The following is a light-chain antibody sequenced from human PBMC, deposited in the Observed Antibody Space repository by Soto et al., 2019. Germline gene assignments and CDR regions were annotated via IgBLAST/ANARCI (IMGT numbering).Light chain of an antibody. J-gene: IGKJ1*01. CDR1: QDISNF. CDR3: QQYHSYPPT. CDR2: AAS. V-gene: IGKV1-16*02. Sequence: DIQMTQSPASLSASVGDRVTITCRASQDISNFLAWLQQKPGQAPKSLIYAASGLQSGVPSKFSGSGSGTDFTLTIISLQPEDFATYYCQQYHSYPPTFGQGTKVEIK.